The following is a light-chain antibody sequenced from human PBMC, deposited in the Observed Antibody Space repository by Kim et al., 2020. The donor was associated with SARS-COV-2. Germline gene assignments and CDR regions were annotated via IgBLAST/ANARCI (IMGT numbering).Light chain of an antibody. CDR3: CSYAGSYTLV. CDR2: EVT. CDR1: SSDIGRYNL. J-gene: IGLJ2*01. V-gene: IGLV2-23*02. Sequence: QSALTQPASVSGSPGKSVSISCAGTSSDIGRYNLVSWYQQIPGKAPKLIIYEVTKWPSGVSNRFSGSKSGNTASLTISGLQAEDEADYFCCSYAGSYTLVFGGGTQLTVL.